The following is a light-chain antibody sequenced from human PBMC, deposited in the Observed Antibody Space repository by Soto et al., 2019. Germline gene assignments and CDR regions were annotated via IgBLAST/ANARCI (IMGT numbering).Light chain of an antibody. Sequence: DIQMTHSPSTLSAPVGDRVTITCRASQTISSWLAWYQQKPGKAPKLLIYKASTLKSGVPSRFSGSGSGTEFTLTISSLQPDDFATYYCQQYNSYSRSFGQGTKGDIK. J-gene: IGKJ1*01. CDR1: QTISSW. V-gene: IGKV1-5*03. CDR3: QQYNSYSRS. CDR2: KAS.